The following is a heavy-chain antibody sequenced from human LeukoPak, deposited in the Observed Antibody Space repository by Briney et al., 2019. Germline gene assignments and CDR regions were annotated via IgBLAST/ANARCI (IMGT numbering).Heavy chain of an antibody. CDR3: ARDLGYSYGLGPWFDP. CDR2: ISAYNGNT. V-gene: IGHV1-18*01. D-gene: IGHD5-18*01. CDR1: GYTFTSYG. J-gene: IGHJ5*02. Sequence: GASVKVSCKASGYTFTSYGISWVRQAPGQGLEWMGWISAYNGNTNYAQKLEGRVTMTTDTSTSTAYMELRSLRSDDTAVYYCARDLGYSYGLGPWFDPWGQGTLVTVSS.